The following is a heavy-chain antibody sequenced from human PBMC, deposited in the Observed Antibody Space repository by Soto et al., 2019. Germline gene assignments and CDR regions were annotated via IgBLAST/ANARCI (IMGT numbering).Heavy chain of an antibody. CDR1: GRSMSGYY. D-gene: IGHD3-9*01. V-gene: IGHV4-4*07. Sequence: SETLSLTCSVSGRSMSGYYWSWIRQPAGERLEWIGRIYTSGTTDFNPSLKGRVTMSVDTSKNQFSLKLTSVTAADTALYYCAREDYYDTGYYVVWGQGTQVTVSS. CDR2: IYTSGTT. J-gene: IGHJ4*02. CDR3: AREDYYDTGYYVV.